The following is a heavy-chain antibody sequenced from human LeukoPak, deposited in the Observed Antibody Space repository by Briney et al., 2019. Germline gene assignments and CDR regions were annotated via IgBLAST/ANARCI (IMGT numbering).Heavy chain of an antibody. D-gene: IGHD6-13*01. CDR1: GYTFTSYA. CDR3: ARDSRPIFEWQQLGGDY. V-gene: IGHV1-2*02. Sequence: ASVKVSCKASGYTFTSYAMNWVRQAPGQGLEWMGWINPNSGGTNYAQKFQGRVTMTRDTSISTAYMELSRLRSDDTAVYYCARDSRPIFEWQQLGGDYWGQGTLVTVSS. J-gene: IGHJ4*02. CDR2: INPNSGGT.